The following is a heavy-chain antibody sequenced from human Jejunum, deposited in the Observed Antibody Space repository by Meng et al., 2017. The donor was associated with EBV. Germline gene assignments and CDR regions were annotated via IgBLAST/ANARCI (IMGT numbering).Heavy chain of an antibody. CDR3: AGNGYYALEY. CDR2: IYHGGGT. Sequence: QVQLKESGPRLEKPSGTLSLTCVVSGGSISDNDWWSWVRQPPGKGLEWLGEIYHGGGTNYNPSLESRVTTSVDKSKNQFSLKLNSVTVADTAVYYCAGNGYYALEYWGPGILVTVSS. D-gene: IGHD3-22*01. CDR1: GGSISDNDW. J-gene: IGHJ4*02. V-gene: IGHV4-4*02.